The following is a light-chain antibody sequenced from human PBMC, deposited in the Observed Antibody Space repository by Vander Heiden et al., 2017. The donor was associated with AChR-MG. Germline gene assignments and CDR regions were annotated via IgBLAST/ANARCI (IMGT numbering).Light chain of an antibody. CDR1: GSDVGGYNY. V-gene: IGLV2-14*01. J-gene: IGLJ2*01. CDR2: EVS. CDR3: SSYTSSSTLVV. Sequence: SALTQPASVSRSHGQPTTTSGTGTGSDVGGYNYVSWYQQHPGKAPKLRIYEVSNRPSGVSNRFSGSKSGNTASLTISGLQAEEEADYYCSSYTSSSTLVVFGGGTKLTVL.